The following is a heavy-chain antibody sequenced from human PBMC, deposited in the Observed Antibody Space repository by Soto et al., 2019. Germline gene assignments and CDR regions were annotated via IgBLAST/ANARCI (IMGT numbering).Heavy chain of an antibody. D-gene: IGHD2-8*01. CDR2: IYYNGATYST. CDR1: GGSISSGGSH. J-gene: IGHJ4*02. CDR3: PWGRDAHKNGF. Sequence: PSETLSLTCSVSGGSISSGGSHWTWIRQHPEKGLEWIGFIYYNGATYSTSYNPSLQSRVVISVDTSKNQVSLNLNYVTAADTAIYFCPWGRDAHKNGFWAQGTLVTVSS. V-gene: IGHV4-31*03.